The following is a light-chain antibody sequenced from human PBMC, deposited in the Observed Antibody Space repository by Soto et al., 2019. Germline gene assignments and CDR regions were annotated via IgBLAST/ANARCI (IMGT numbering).Light chain of an antibody. Sequence: QSALAQPRSVSGSPGQSVTLSCTGTSSDVGGYDFVSWYQQYPGKAPKLIIFDVTERTSGVPDRFSGSKSGNSASLTISGLQVEDEADYYCSSYAGSYILGVFGGGTKLTVL. CDR1: SSDVGGYDF. CDR3: SSYAGSYILGV. J-gene: IGLJ3*02. CDR2: DVT. V-gene: IGLV2-11*01.